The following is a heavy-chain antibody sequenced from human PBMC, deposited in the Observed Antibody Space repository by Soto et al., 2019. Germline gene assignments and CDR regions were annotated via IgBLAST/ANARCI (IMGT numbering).Heavy chain of an antibody. Sequence: QVRLQESGPGLVKPSETLSLTCTVSGDSISSDGSSWSWIRHHPGKGLEWIGNISDTGTPYYNPSLRSRVTISVDPSKNQFSLRLNSVTAADTAVYYCAREASLSVGDPAPFANWGQGTRVTVSS. CDR3: AREASLSVGDPAPFAN. J-gene: IGHJ4*02. CDR1: GDSISSDGSS. CDR2: ISDTGTP. V-gene: IGHV4-31*03. D-gene: IGHD5-18*01.